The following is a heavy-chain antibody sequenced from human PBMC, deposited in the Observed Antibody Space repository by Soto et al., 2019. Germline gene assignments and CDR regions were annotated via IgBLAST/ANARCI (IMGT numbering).Heavy chain of an antibody. D-gene: IGHD2-8*01. CDR3: GRVMIGTSRHTDSDY. J-gene: IGHJ4*02. CDR1: GASISSRDYY. Sequence: ETLSLTCTVSGASISSRDYYWGWIRQTPGKGLEWIGNIDYNGVTYYNPSLKSRVTVSKDTSKNQFSLKVASVTAADTAIYYCGRVMIGTSRHTDSDYWGQGTQVTVSS. CDR2: IDYNGVT. V-gene: IGHV4-39*01.